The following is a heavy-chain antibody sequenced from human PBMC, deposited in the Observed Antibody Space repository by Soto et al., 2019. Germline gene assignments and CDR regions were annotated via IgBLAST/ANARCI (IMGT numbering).Heavy chain of an antibody. CDR2: IYYSGST. V-gene: IGHV4-31*03. Sequence: SETLSLTCTVSGGSISSGGYYWNWLSQHPGKGLEWIGYIYYSGSTSYNPSLKSRVTISVDTSKNQFSLQLTSVTAADTAVYYCARDGGYGSGSYYYAYWGRGTLVTVS. J-gene: IGHJ4*02. CDR1: GGSISSGGYY. D-gene: IGHD3-10*01. CDR3: ARDGGYGSGSYYYAY.